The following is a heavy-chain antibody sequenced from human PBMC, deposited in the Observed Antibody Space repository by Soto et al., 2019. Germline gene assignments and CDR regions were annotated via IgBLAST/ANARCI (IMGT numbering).Heavy chain of an antibody. CDR3: TTDSRGLAAPSFDY. Sequence: EVQLVESGGGLVEPGGSLRLSCAASGFTFTKAWMSWVRQAPGKGLEWVGRIKSKADGVTMFYAAPVKGRFTVSRDDSKSTLYLQMSSLKTEDTALYYCTTDSRGLAAPSFDYWGQGTLVTVSS. CDR1: GFTFTKAW. V-gene: IGHV3-15*01. CDR2: IKSKADGVTM. D-gene: IGHD6-13*01. J-gene: IGHJ4*02.